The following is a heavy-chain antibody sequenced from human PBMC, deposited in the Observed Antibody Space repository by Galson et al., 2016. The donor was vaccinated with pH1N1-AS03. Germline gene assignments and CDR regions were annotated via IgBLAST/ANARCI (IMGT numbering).Heavy chain of an antibody. J-gene: IGHJ4*02. CDR2: IKTTADGGTA. V-gene: IGHV3-15*05. CDR1: GFVFDKAW. CDR3: LCNFDY. Sequence: SLRLSCAASGFVFDKAWMSWVRQAPGKGLEWLGRIKTTADGGTADYAGPAKDRFIISRDDSQNTVSLQMNGLRSEDTGVYYCLCNFDYWGQGTQITVSS.